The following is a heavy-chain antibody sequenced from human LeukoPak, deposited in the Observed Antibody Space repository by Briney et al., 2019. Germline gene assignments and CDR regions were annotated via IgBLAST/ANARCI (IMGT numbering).Heavy chain of an antibody. Sequence: KPSETLSLTCTVSGVSISSYYWRWPRQPRGKGMEWLGYIYYSGSTNYNPSLKSRVTTPVNTSKNQFSLKLSSVPAADTAIYYCASARRYLDFDYWGPRTLVFASS. CDR1: GVSISSYY. D-gene: IGHD3-9*01. J-gene: IGHJ4*02. CDR3: ASARRYLDFDY. CDR2: IYYSGST. V-gene: IGHV4-59*01.